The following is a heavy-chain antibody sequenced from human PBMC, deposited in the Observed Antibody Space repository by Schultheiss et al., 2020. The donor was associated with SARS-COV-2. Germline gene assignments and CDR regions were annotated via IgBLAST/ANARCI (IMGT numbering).Heavy chain of an antibody. CDR3: ARGRKRSSGYYPFDY. D-gene: IGHD3-22*01. J-gene: IGHJ4*02. Sequence: SETLSLTCTVSGGSISSYYWSWIRQPPGKGLEWIGYIYYSGSTNYNPSLKSRVTISVDTSKNQFSLKLSSVTAADTAVYYCARGRKRSSGYYPFDYWGQGTLVTVSS. CDR1: GGSISSYY. CDR2: IYYSGST. V-gene: IGHV4-59*12.